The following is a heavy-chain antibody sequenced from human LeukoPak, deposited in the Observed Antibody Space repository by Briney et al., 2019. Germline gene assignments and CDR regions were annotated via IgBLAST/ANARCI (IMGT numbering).Heavy chain of an antibody. V-gene: IGHV3-30-3*01. D-gene: IGHD5-12*01. CDR3: ARASSPLDIVATIDY. CDR1: GFTFDDYA. CDR2: ISYDGTNK. Sequence: PGRSLRLSCAASGFTFDDYAMHWVRQAPGKGLDWVAVISYDGTNKYYADSVKGRFTISRDNSKNTLYLQMNSLRAEDTAVYYCARASSPLDIVATIDYWGQGTLVTVSS. J-gene: IGHJ4*02.